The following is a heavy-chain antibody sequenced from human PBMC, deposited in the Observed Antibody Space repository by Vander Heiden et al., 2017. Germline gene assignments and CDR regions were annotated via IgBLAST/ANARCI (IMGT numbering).Heavy chain of an antibody. D-gene: IGHD1-1*01. J-gene: IGHJ5*02. CDR3: VRARTLTTSVCDP. CDR1: GSNFHEHS. V-gene: IGHV3-9*01. CDR2: ITYDSNDL. Sequence: VHLVEPGGGLQEPGKSQTLSYLGPGSNFHEHSLHRVRQVQARGLEWVSGITYDSNDLAHADSVRGRFTIARDNAKKSVYLYMENLRREDAALYHCVRARTLTTSVCDPWGQGTLVTVSS.